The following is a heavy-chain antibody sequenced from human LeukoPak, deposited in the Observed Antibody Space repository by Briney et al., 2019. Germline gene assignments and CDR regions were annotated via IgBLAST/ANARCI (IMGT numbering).Heavy chain of an antibody. CDR1: GGSISSSSYY. Sequence: SETLSLTCTVSGGSISSSSYYWGWIRQPPGKGLEWIGSIYYSGSTYYNPSLKSRVTISVDTSKNQFSLKLSSVTAADTAVYYCARGAMARGVIIRGGRFDPWGQGTLVTVSS. V-gene: IGHV4-39*07. D-gene: IGHD3-10*01. J-gene: IGHJ5*02. CDR2: IYYSGST. CDR3: ARGAMARGVIIRGGRFDP.